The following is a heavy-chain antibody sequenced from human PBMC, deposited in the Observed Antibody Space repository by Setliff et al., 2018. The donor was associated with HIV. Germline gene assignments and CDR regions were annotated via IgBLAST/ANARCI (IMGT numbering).Heavy chain of an antibody. CDR1: GGSISSGGYY. CDR2: IYTSGST. Sequence: SETLSLTCNVSGGSISSGGYYWSWIRQPAGKGLEWIGHIYTSGSTNYNPSLKSRVTISIDTSKNQFSLKLSSVTAADTAVYYCARQLSNSLECWGQGTQVTVSS. J-gene: IGHJ4*02. D-gene: IGHD1-1*01. V-gene: IGHV4-61*09. CDR3: ARQLSNSLEC.